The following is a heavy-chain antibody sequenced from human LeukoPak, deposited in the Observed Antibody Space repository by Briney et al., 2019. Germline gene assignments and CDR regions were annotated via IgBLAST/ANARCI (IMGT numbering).Heavy chain of an antibody. Sequence: GASLRLSCAASGFSFSNYAMSWVRQVPGKGLEWVSAISGRGSSTYYADSVKGRFTISRDTSKSTLYLQMNSLTAEDTAVYYCAKWGDYDVLTGYYDSDYWGQGTLVTVSS. D-gene: IGHD3-9*01. V-gene: IGHV3-23*01. J-gene: IGHJ4*02. CDR1: GFSFSNYA. CDR3: AKWGDYDVLTGYYDSDY. CDR2: ISGRGSST.